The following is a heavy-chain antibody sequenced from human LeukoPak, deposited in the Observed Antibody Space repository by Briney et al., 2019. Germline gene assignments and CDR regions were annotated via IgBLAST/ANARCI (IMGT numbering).Heavy chain of an antibody. Sequence: GGSLRLSCAASGFTFSNAWMSWVRQAPGKGLEWVAVISYDGSNKYYADSVKGRFTISRDKSKNTLYLQMNSLRAEDTAVYYCARSGGPTSFDYWGQGTLVTVSS. CDR2: ISYDGSNK. CDR1: GFTFSNAW. V-gene: IGHV3-30-3*01. CDR3: ARSGGPTSFDY. D-gene: IGHD3-16*01. J-gene: IGHJ4*02.